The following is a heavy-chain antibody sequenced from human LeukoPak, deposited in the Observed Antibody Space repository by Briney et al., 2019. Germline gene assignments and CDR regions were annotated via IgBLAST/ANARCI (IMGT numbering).Heavy chain of an antibody. CDR2: IYYTGRT. V-gene: IGHV4-38-2*02. D-gene: IGHD3-10*01. CDR3: ARDSPELFPGGDC. Sequence: SETLSLTCTVSGYSINSGYYWGWIRQPPGKGLEWIGSIYYTGRTYYNASLQSRVTISVDTSKNQFSLKLSSVTAADTAVYYCARDSPELFPGGDCWGQGTLVTVSS. J-gene: IGHJ4*02. CDR1: GYSINSGYY.